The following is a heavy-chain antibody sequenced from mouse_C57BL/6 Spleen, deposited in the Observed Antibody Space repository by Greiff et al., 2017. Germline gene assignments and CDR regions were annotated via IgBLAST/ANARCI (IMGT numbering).Heavy chain of an antibody. V-gene: IGHV3-6*01. CDR3: ALAGTFAY. CDR2: IGDDGSN. CDR1: GYSITSGYY. J-gene: IGHJ3*01. Sequence: ESGPGLVKPSQSLSLTCSVTGYSITSGYYWNWMRQFPGNKLEWMGDIGDDGSNNYNPSLKNRTTITRDTSENQFFLKLNSVTTEDTATYYCALAGTFAYWGQGTLVTVSA. D-gene: IGHD4-1*01.